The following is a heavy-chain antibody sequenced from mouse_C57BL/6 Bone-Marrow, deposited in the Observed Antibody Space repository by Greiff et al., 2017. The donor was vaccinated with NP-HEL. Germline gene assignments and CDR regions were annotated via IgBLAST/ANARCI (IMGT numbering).Heavy chain of an antibody. CDR3: ARYDYGSSLFDY. Sequence: QVQLQQSGAELARPGASVKLSCKASGYTFTSSGISWVKQRTGQGLEWIGEIYPRSGNTYYNEKFKGKATLTADKSSSTAYMELRSLTSEDSAVYFCARYDYGSSLFDYWGQGTTLTVSS. CDR2: IYPRSGNT. V-gene: IGHV1-81*01. CDR1: GYTFTSSG. D-gene: IGHD1-1*01. J-gene: IGHJ2*01.